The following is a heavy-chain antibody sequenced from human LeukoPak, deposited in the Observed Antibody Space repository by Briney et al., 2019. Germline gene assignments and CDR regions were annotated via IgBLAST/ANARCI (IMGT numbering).Heavy chain of an antibody. D-gene: IGHD3-22*01. J-gene: IGHJ6*02. V-gene: IGHV1-2*02. Sequence: ASVKASCKASGYTFTGYYMHWVRQAPGQGLEWMGWINPNSGGTNYAQKFQGRVTMTRDTSISTAYMELSRLRSDDTAVYYCARGYDPYYYDSSGYYYYGMDVWGQGTTVTVSS. CDR2: INPNSGGT. CDR1: GYTFTGYY. CDR3: ARGYDPYYYDSSGYYYYGMDV.